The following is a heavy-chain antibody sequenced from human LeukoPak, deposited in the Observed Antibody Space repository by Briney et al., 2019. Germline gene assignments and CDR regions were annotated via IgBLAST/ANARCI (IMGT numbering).Heavy chain of an antibody. J-gene: IGHJ4*02. CDR1: GFTFSTYA. Sequence: GGSLRLSCAASGFTFSTYAMSWVRQAPGKGLEWVSTISGSGANTYYADSVRGRFTISRDNSKNTLYLHMNSLRAEATAVYYCAKGGAGYTNPYYFDYWGQGTLVTVSS. CDR2: ISGSGANT. D-gene: IGHD3-16*02. V-gene: IGHV3-23*01. CDR3: AKGGAGYTNPYYFDY.